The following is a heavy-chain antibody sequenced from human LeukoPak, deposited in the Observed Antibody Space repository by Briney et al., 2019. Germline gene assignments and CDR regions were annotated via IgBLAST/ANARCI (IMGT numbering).Heavy chain of an antibody. Sequence: ASVKVSCKASGYTFTNSDITWVRQAPGQGLEWMGRISTSNGDTNYAQKLQGRVTMTTDTSTSTAYMELRSLRSDDTAVYYCARAAMIVVVIPFDPWGQGTLVTVSS. J-gene: IGHJ5*02. D-gene: IGHD3-22*01. V-gene: IGHV1-18*01. CDR3: ARAAMIVVVIPFDP. CDR1: GYTFTNSD. CDR2: ISTSNGDT.